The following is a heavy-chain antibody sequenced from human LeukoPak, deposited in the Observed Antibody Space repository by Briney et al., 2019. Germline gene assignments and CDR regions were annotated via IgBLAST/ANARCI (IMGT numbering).Heavy chain of an antibody. CDR1: GFTFSSYG. Sequence: GGSLRLSCAASGFTFSSYGMHWVRQAPGKGLEWVAFIRYDGSNNYYADSVKGRFTISRDNSKNTLYLQMNSLRAEDTAVYYCARGVRPGRPTLDYWGQGTLVTVSS. J-gene: IGHJ4*02. D-gene: IGHD1-14*01. CDR3: ARGVRPGRPTLDY. CDR2: IRYDGSNN. V-gene: IGHV3-30*02.